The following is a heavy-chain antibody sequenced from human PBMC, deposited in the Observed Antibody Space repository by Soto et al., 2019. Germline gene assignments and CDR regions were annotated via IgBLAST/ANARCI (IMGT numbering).Heavy chain of an antibody. Sequence: EVQLVESGGGLVQPGGSLRLSCVASGFTFRSAWMHWVRQAPGKGLVWVSRINSDATTKNYAEYAKGRFTIARDNGENTLYLRMASLPAADTAVYYCARGPTRWYGSDYWGQGPLLTVSS. CDR1: GFTFRSAW. D-gene: IGHD6-13*01. CDR2: INSDATTK. CDR3: ARGPTRWYGSDY. V-gene: IGHV3-74*01. J-gene: IGHJ4*02.